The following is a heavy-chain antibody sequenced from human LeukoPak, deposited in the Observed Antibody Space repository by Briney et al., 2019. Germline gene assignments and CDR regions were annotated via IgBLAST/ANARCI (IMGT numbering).Heavy chain of an antibody. J-gene: IGHJ4*02. Sequence: SETLSLTCTVSGGSISSYYWNWIRQPPGKGLEWIGYIYFTGSTNYNPSLKSRVTISLDTSKNQFSLKLNSVPAADTAVYFCARRAYSTAYWKHFDSWGQGTLVTVSS. D-gene: IGHD1-1*01. V-gene: IGHV4-59*08. CDR1: GGSISSYY. CDR3: ARRAYSTAYWKHFDS. CDR2: IYFTGST.